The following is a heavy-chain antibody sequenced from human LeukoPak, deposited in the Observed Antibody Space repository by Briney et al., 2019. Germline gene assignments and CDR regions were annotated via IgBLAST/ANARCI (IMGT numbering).Heavy chain of an antibody. D-gene: IGHD4-17*01. V-gene: IGHV1-58*01. CDR3: ARGTTVTTFFFDY. CDR2: IVVGSGNT. Sequence: GTSVKVSCKASGFTFTSSAVQWVRQARGQRLEWIGWIVVGSGNTNYAQKFQERVTITRDMSTSTAYMELSSLRSEDTAVYYCARGTTVTTFFFDYWGQGTLVTVSS. J-gene: IGHJ4*02. CDR1: GFTFTSSA.